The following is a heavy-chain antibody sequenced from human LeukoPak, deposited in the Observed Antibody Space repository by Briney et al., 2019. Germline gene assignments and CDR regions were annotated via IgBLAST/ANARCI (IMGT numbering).Heavy chain of an antibody. D-gene: IGHD3-10*01. Sequence: GGSLRLSCAASGFTFSSYGMHWVRQAPGKGLEWVAFIRYDGSNKYYADSVKGRFTISRDNSKNTQDLQMNSLRAEDTAVYYCAKAAYGSGNYYFDYWGQGTLVTVSS. J-gene: IGHJ4*02. CDR3: AKAAYGSGNYYFDY. V-gene: IGHV3-30*02. CDR1: GFTFSSYG. CDR2: IRYDGSNK.